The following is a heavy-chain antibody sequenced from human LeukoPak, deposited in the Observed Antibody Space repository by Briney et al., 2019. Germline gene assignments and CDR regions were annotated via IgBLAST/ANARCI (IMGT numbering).Heavy chain of an antibody. D-gene: IGHD3-22*01. CDR2: IIPILGIA. V-gene: IGHV1-69*04. Sequence: SVKVSCKASGGTSGSHVISWVRQAPGQGLEWMGRIIPILGIANYAQKFQGRVTITADKSTSTAYMELSSLRSEDTAVYYCASPPADYYDSRDYFDYWGQGTLVTVSS. J-gene: IGHJ4*02. CDR1: GGTSGSHV. CDR3: ASPPADYYDSRDYFDY.